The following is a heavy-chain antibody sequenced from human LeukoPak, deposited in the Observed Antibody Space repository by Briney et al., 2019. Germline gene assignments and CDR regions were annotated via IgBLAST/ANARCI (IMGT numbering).Heavy chain of an antibody. CDR1: GGSISSGSYY. D-gene: IGHD4-17*01. V-gene: IGHV4-61*02. J-gene: IGHJ4*02. CDR2: VYISEST. Sequence: SETLSLTCTVSGGSISSGSYYWNWIRQPAGKGLEWIGRVYISESTSYNPSLKSRVTILADTSKNHFSLNLTSVTAADTAVYYCARAEYGDYDRFDFDSWGQGTLVTVSS. CDR3: ARAEYGDYDRFDFDS.